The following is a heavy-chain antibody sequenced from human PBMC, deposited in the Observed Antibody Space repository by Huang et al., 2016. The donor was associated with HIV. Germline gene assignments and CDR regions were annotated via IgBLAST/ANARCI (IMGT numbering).Heavy chain of an antibody. Sequence: QVHLQQWGAGLLKSAETLSLTCAVYGGSLRGYYWSWLRQTPGQGLEWIGEIKHLGSPNYNPALKSRVSISMDGSKKQFSLKLRSISDADTAVYFCARDATKNPRGWFDPWGQGTLVTVSS. CDR1: GGSLRGYY. D-gene: IGHD3-10*01. V-gene: IGHV4-34*02. J-gene: IGHJ5*02. CDR2: IKHLGSP. CDR3: ARDATKNPRGWFDP.